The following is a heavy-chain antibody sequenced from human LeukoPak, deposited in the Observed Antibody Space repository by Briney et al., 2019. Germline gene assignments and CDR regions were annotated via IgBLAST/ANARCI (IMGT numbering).Heavy chain of an antibody. V-gene: IGHV5-51*01. Sequence: ESLKISCKGSGYSFTSYWIGWVRQMPGKGLEWMGIIYPGDSDTRYSPSFQGHVTISADKSISTAYLQWSSLKASDTAMYYCARRGYCSGGSCYSGDYWGQGTLVVASS. CDR2: IYPGDSDT. CDR3: ARRGYCSGGSCYSGDY. D-gene: IGHD2-15*01. CDR1: GYSFTSYW. J-gene: IGHJ4*02.